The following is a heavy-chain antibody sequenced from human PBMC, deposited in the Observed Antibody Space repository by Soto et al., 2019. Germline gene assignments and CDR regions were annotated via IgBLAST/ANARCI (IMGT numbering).Heavy chain of an antibody. CDR3: ARADLTYYYILTGPVPFDY. Sequence: SETLSLTCTVSGGSISSGDYYWSWIRQPPGKGLEWIGYIYYSGSTYYNPSLKSRVTISVDTSKNQFSLKLRSVTAADTAVYYCARADLTYYYILTGPVPFDYSGQGTLVSDPS. V-gene: IGHV4-30-4*01. CDR1: GGSISSGDYY. J-gene: IGHJ4*02. D-gene: IGHD3-9*01. CDR2: IYYSGST.